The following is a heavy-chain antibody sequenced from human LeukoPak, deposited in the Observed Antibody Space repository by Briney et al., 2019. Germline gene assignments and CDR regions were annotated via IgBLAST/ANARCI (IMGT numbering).Heavy chain of an antibody. CDR3: AREGGPYRPLDY. J-gene: IGHJ4*02. CDR2: VNLQGSA. CDR1: GGSITQTNY. V-gene: IGHV4-4*02. Sequence: SGTLSLTCGVSGGSITQTNYWPWVRQPPGKGLEWIGEVNLQGSANYNPSLMGRVAISVDKSENHVSLQLTSVTAADTAVYYCAREGGPYRPLDYSGQGTLVTVSS.